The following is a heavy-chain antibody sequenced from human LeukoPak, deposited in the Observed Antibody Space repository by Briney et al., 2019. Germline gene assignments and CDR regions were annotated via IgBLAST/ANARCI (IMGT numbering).Heavy chain of an antibody. V-gene: IGHV3-23*01. D-gene: IGHD2/OR15-2a*01. CDR2: ISGSGGST. J-gene: IGHJ6*03. CDR1: GFTFSSYA. Sequence: GGSLRLSCAASGFTFSSYAMSWVRQAPGKGLEWVSAISGSGGSTYYADSVKGRLTISRDNSKNTLYLQMNSLRAEDTAVYYCAKGVLQTYYYYYMDVWGKGTTVTVSS. CDR3: AKGVLQTYYYYYMDV.